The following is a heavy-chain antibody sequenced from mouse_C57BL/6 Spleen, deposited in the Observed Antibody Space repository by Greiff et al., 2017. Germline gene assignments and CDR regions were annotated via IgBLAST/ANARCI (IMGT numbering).Heavy chain of an antibody. J-gene: IGHJ1*03. D-gene: IGHD1-1*01. Sequence: EVMLVESEGGLVQPGSSMKLSCTASGFTFSDYYMAWVRQVPEKGLEWVANINYDGSSTYYLDSLKSRFIISRDKAKNILYLQMSSLKSEDAATYYCARDRGLRGYFDVWGTGTTVTVSS. CDR2: INYDGSST. CDR3: ARDRGLRGYFDV. V-gene: IGHV5-16*01. CDR1: GFTFSDYY.